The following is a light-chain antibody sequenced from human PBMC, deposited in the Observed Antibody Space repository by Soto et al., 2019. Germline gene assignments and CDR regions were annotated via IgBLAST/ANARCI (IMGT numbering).Light chain of an antibody. CDR3: QSYDSSLSVV. V-gene: IGLV1-40*01. CDR1: SSNIGAGYD. J-gene: IGLJ2*01. CDR2: VNI. Sequence: QPVLTQPPSVSGAPGQRVTISCTWSSSNIGAGYDVHWYQQLPGTAPKLIIYVNINRPSGVPDRFSGSKSGTSASLAITGLQAEDEADYYCQSYDSSLSVVFGGGTKLTVL.